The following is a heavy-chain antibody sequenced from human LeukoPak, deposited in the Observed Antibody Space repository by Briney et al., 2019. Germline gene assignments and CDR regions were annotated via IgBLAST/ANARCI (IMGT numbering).Heavy chain of an antibody. CDR1: GGTFSSYA. CDR3: ASAAVGNDY. V-gene: IGHV1-69*04. J-gene: IGHJ4*02. Sequence: SVKVSCKASGGTFSSYAISWVRQAPGQGLEWMGRIIPILGIANYAQKFQGRVTITADKTTSTAYMELSSLRSEDTAVYYCASAAVGNDYWGQGTLVTVSS. D-gene: IGHD7-27*01. CDR2: IIPILGIA.